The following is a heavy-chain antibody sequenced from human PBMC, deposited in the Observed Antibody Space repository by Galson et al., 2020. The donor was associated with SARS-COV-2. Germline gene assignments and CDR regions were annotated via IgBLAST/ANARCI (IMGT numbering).Heavy chain of an antibody. CDR2: IDWDDDK. CDR1: GFSLSTSGMC. Sequence: SGPTLVKPTQTLTLTGTFSGFSLSTSGMCVSWIRQPPGKALERLARIDWDDDKYYSTTLKTRLTISKDTSKNQVVLTMTNMDSVDTATYYCARSPRGVAVNWCQGTLVTVSS. V-gene: IGHV2-70*11. J-gene: IGHJ4*02. CDR3: ARSPRGVAVN. D-gene: IGHD3-10*01.